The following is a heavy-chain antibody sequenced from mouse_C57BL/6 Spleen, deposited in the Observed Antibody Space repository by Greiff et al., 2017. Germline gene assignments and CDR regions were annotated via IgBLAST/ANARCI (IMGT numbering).Heavy chain of an antibody. V-gene: IGHV1-47*01. D-gene: IGHD1-1*01. CDR3: ARGDGSSYIYAMDY. Sequence: VQLQQSGAELVKPGASVKMSCKASGYTFTTYPIEWVKQNHGKSLEWIGNFHPYNDDTKYNEKFKGKATLTVEKSSSTAYLELSRLTSDDSAVYYCARGDGSSYIYAMDYWGQGTSVTVSS. J-gene: IGHJ4*01. CDR1: GYTFTTYP. CDR2: FHPYNDDT.